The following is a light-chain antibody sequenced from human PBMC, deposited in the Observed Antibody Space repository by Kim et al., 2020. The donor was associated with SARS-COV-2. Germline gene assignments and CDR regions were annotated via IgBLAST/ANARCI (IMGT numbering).Light chain of an antibody. CDR2: EVV. CDR1: SSAVGSYNL. J-gene: IGLJ1*01. V-gene: IGLV2-23*02. CDR3: CSYAGSSTYV. Sequence: GQSITTSCTGTSSAVGSYNLVSWYQQHPGKAPKLMIYEVVKRPSGISNRFSGSKSGNTASLTISGLQAEDEADYYCCSYAGSSTYVFGTGTKVTVL.